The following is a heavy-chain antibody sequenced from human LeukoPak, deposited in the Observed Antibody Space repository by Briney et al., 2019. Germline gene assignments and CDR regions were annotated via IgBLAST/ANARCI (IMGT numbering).Heavy chain of an antibody. J-gene: IGHJ6*03. V-gene: IGHV4-59*08. Sequence: SETLSLTCTVSGGSTSSYYWSWIRQPPGKGLEWIGYISYSENTNYNPSLKSRVNISVDSSKNQFSLKLGSVTAADTAVYYCAGTSKYMAVWGKGTTVTVSS. CDR3: AGTSKYMAV. CDR2: ISYSENT. CDR1: GGSTSSYY.